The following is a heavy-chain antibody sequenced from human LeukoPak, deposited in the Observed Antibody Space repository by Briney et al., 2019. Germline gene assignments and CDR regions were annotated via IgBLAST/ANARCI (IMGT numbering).Heavy chain of an antibody. CDR2: ISGSGGST. D-gene: IGHD2-15*01. CDR3: AKASLLRRWELPAFDY. V-gene: IGHV3-23*01. CDR1: GFTFSSDA. Sequence: GGSLRLSCAASGFTFSSDAMSWVRQAPGKGLEWVSAISGSGGSTYYADSVKGRFTISRDNSKNTLYLQMNSLGAEDTAVYYCAKASLLRRWELPAFDYWGQGTLVTVSS. J-gene: IGHJ4*02.